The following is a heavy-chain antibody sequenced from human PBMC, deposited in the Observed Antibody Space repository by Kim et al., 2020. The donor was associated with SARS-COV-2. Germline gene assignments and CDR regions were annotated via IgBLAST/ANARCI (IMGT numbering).Heavy chain of an antibody. J-gene: IGHJ5*02. V-gene: IGHV1-69*04. CDR3: ARDLRLTPFGELLIDHNWFDP. Sequence: SVKVSCKASGGTFSSYTISWVRQAPGQGLEWMGRIIPILGIANYAQKFQGRVTITADKSTSTAYMELSSLRSEDTAVYYCARDLRLTPFGELLIDHNWFDPWGQGTLVTVSS. CDR2: IIPILGIA. CDR1: GGTFSSYT. D-gene: IGHD3-10*01.